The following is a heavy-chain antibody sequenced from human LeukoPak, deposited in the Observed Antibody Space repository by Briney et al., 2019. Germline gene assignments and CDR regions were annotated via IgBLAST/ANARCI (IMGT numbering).Heavy chain of an antibody. J-gene: IGHJ4*02. V-gene: IGHV4-39*07. CDR2: IYYSGNT. Sequence: PSETLSLTCSVSGGSITTRGHYWGWIRQPPGKGLEWIGNIYYSGNTYYNPSLESRVTISVDTSKNQFSLKLSSVTAADTAVYYCARDGYLAVDYWGQGTLLTVSS. CDR3: ARDGYLAVDY. CDR1: GGSITTRGHY. D-gene: IGHD2-2*03.